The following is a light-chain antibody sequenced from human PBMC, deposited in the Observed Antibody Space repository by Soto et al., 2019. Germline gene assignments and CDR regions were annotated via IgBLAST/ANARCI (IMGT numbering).Light chain of an antibody. Sequence: DIQMTQSPSTLSGSVGDRVTMTCRSSQTISSWLAWYQQKPGKAPKLLIYRASTLKSGVPSRFSGSGSGIEFTLTISSLQPDDFATYYCQHYNSYSEAFGQGTKVDIK. J-gene: IGKJ1*01. V-gene: IGKV1-5*03. CDR2: RAS. CDR3: QHYNSYSEA. CDR1: QTISSW.